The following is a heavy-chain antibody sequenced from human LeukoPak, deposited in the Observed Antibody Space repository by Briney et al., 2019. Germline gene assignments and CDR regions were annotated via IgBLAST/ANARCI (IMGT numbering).Heavy chain of an antibody. D-gene: IGHD3-22*01. CDR3: ARPYYYDSRIDP. J-gene: IGHJ5*02. CDR2: FYYSGST. V-gene: IGHV4-30-4*01. CDR1: GGSISSGDYY. Sequence: SETLSLTCTVSGGSISSGDYYGSWVRQPRGGGLEWIVYFYYSGSTYYNPSLKSRVTISVDTSKHQFSLKLSSVTAADTAVYYCARPYYYDSRIDPWGQGTLVTVSS.